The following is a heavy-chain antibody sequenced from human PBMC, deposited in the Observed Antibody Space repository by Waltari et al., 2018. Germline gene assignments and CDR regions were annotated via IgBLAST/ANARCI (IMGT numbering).Heavy chain of an antibody. V-gene: IGHV1-8*03. CDR1: GYTFTNYD. CDR3: TRAMSTVVPADY. Sequence: QVQLVQSGAELKMPGASVKVSCKASGYTFTNYDINWVRQARGQGLEWMGWMNPNSGNAGYAQRFQGRVTLTRDNSISTAFMELSSLTSEDTAVYYCTRAMSTVVPADYWGQGALVTV. J-gene: IGHJ4*02. D-gene: IGHD4-17*01. CDR2: MNPNSGNA.